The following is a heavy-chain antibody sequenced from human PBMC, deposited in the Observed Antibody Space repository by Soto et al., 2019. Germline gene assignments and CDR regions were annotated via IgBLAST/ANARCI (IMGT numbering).Heavy chain of an antibody. CDR3: AGREIQGPIDY. J-gene: IGHJ4*02. D-gene: IGHD1-26*01. CDR1: GYSISSSNW. CDR2: IYYSGTT. V-gene: IGHV4-28*01. Sequence: AETLSLTCAVSGYSISSSNWWGWIRQPPGKGLEWIGYIYYSGTTYYNPSLKSRVTMSVDTSKNQFSLKLTSVTAVDTAVYYCAGREIQGPIDYWGQGTLVTVSS.